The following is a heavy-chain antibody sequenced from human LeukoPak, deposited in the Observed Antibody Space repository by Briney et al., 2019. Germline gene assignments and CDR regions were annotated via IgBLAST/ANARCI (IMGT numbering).Heavy chain of an antibody. CDR1: GFTFSSYG. D-gene: IGHD2-2*01. V-gene: IGHV3-30*18. J-gene: IGHJ6*02. CDR2: ISYDGSNK. Sequence: GGSLRLSCAASGFTFSSYGMHWVRQAPGKGLEWVAVISYDGSNKYYADSVKGRFTISRDNSKNTLYLQMNSLRAEDTAVYYCVKDIVVVPAAIDYYYYYGMDVWGQGTTVTVSS. CDR3: VKDIVVVPAAIDYYYYYGMDV.